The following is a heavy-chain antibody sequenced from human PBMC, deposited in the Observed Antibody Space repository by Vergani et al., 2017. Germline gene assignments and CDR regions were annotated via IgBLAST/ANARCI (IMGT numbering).Heavy chain of an antibody. D-gene: IGHD3-3*01. J-gene: IGHJ2*01. CDR2: ISSSGSTI. CDR1: GFTFSSYE. CDR3: ASSAYYDFWSGYQRNWYFDL. V-gene: IGHV3-48*03. Sequence: EVQLVESGGGLVQPGGSLRLSCAASGFTFSSYEMNWVRQAPGKGLEWVSYISSSGSTIYYADSVKGRLTISRDNAKNSRYLQMNSLRAEDTAVYYCASSAYYDFWSGYQRNWYFDLWGRGTLVTVSS.